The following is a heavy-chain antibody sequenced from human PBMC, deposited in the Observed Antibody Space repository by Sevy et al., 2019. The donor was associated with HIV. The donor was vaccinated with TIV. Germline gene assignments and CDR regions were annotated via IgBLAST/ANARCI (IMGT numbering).Heavy chain of an antibody. CDR1: GFTFSNAW. J-gene: IGHJ3*02. CDR2: IKSKTDGGTT. D-gene: IGHD5-18*01. Sequence: GGSLRLSCAASGFTFSNAWMSWVRQAPGKGLEWVGRIKSKTDGGTTDYAAPVKGRFTISRDDSKNTLYLQMNSLKTEDTAVYYCTTDLAVMVSFRLDAFDIWGQGTMVTVSS. CDR3: TTDLAVMVSFRLDAFDI. V-gene: IGHV3-15*01.